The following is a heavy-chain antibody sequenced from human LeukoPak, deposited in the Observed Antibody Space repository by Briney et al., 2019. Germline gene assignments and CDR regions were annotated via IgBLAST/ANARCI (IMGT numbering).Heavy chain of an antibody. Sequence: SETLSLTCTVSGGSVSSGSYYWSWIRQPPGKGLEWIGYIYYSGSTYYNPSLKSRVTISVDTSKNQFSLKLSSVTAADTAVYYCARVYGGYIDSWGQGTLVTVSS. J-gene: IGHJ4*02. D-gene: IGHD4-23*01. CDR2: IYYSGST. V-gene: IGHV4-31*03. CDR1: GGSVSSGSYY. CDR3: ARVYGGYIDS.